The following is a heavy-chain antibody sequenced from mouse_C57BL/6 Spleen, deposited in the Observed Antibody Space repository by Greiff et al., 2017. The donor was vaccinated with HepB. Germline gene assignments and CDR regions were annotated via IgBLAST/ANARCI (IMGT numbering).Heavy chain of an antibody. J-gene: IGHJ2*01. CDR2: IYPRSGNT. CDR1: GYTFTSYG. CDR3: ARGGDYDYDGVFDY. V-gene: IGHV1-81*01. D-gene: IGHD2-4*01. Sequence: QVQLQQSGAELARPGASVKLSCKASGYTFTSYGISWVKQRTGQGLEWIGEIYPRSGNTYYNEKFKGKATLTADKSSSTAYMELRSLTSEDSAVYFCARGGDYDYDGVFDYWGQGTTLTVSS.